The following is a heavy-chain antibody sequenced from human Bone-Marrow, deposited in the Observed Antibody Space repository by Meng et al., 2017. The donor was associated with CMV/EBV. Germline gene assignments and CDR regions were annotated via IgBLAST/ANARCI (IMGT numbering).Heavy chain of an antibody. J-gene: IGHJ6*01. D-gene: IGHD2-2*01. CDR2: TYYRSKWYN. V-gene: IGHV6-1*01. CDR3: ARDRVVVPAAERYYYYYGMDV. Sequence: SQTLSLTCAISGDSVSSNSAAWNWIRQSPSRGLEWLGRTYYRSKWYNDYAVSVKSRITINPDTSKNQFSLQLNSVTPEDTAVYYCARDRVVVPAAERYYYYYGMDVWGQGTTVTGSS. CDR1: GDSVSSNSAA.